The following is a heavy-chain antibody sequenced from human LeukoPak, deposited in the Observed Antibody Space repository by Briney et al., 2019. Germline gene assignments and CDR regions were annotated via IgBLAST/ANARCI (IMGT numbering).Heavy chain of an antibody. J-gene: IGHJ4*02. CDR1: GFTFSSYA. Sequence: PGGSLRLSCAASGFTFSSYAMSWVRQAPGKGLEWGSAISGSGGSTYYADSVKGRFTISRDNSKNTLYLQMNSLRAEDTAVYYCAKQPSALICSGGSCYFWGQGTLVTVSS. CDR2: ISGSGGST. V-gene: IGHV3-23*01. CDR3: AKQPSALICSGGSCYF. D-gene: IGHD2-15*01.